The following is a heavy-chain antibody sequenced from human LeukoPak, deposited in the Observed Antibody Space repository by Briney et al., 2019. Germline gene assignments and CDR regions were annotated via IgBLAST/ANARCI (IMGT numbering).Heavy chain of an antibody. D-gene: IGHD2-21*01. CDR2: ISTSSSYI. CDR1: GFAFSSQS. J-gene: IGHJ4*02. Sequence: PWGTLRLSCAASGFAFSSQSMNWIRQAAGKGLEWISSISTSSSYIYYSDSVKGRITISNTNAKSSLYLQMNSLRAEDTAVYYCARGSDNYGGYVDYWGQGTLVTVSS. V-gene: IGHV3-21*01. CDR3: ARGSDNYGGYVDY.